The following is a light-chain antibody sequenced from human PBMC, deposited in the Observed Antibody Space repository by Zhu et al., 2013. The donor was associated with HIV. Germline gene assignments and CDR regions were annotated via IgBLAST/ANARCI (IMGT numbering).Light chain of an antibody. CDR1: QSVLYSSNNKNY. J-gene: IGKJ3*01. V-gene: IGKV4-1*01. Sequence: DIVMTQSPDSLTVSLGERATINCKSSQSVLYSSNNKNYLAWYQQKPGQPPKLLIHWASIRESGVPDRFTGSASGTDFTLTINSLQAEDVAIYYCQQYYNTPFTFGPGTKVNV. CDR2: WAS. CDR3: QQYYNTPFT.